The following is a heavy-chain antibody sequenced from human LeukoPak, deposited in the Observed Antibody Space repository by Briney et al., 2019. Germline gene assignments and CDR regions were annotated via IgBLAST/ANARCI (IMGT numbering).Heavy chain of an antibody. V-gene: IGHV3-74*01. CDR1: GFTSSSYW. D-gene: IGHD4-11*01. CDR2: INGDGSST. J-gene: IGHJ4*02. Sequence: GGSLRLSCAASGFTSSSYWIHWVRQAPGKGLVWVSHINGDGSSTSYADSVKGRVTISRDNAKNTLYLQINSLTAEDSAVYYCARDRSYSLDYWGQGTLVTVSS. CDR3: ARDRSYSLDY.